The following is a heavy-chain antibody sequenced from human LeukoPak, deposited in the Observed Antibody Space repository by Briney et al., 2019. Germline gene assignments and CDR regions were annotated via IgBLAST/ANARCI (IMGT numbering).Heavy chain of an antibody. J-gene: IGHJ3*02. CDR1: GGSFSGYY. Sequence: PSETLSLTCAVYGGSFSGYYWSWIRQPPGKRLEWIGEINHSGSTNYNPSLKSRVTISVDTSKNQFSLKLSSVTAADTAVYYCARGRRPFYGDYVRPTWSRRSRAFDIWGQGTMVTVSS. D-gene: IGHD4-17*01. CDR2: INHSGST. CDR3: ARGRRPFYGDYVRPTWSRRSRAFDI. V-gene: IGHV4-34*01.